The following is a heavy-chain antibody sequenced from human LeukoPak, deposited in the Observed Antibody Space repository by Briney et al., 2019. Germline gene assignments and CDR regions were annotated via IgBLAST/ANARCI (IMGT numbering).Heavy chain of an antibody. CDR2: INSDGSST. Sequence: GGSLRLSCAASGFTFSSYWMHWVRQAPGKGLVWVSRINSDGSSTSYADSVKGRFTISRDNAKNTLYLQMNSLRAEDTAVYYCARHRYGSGILADYWGQGTLVTVSS. J-gene: IGHJ4*02. D-gene: IGHD3-10*01. V-gene: IGHV3-74*01. CDR3: ARHRYGSGILADY. CDR1: GFTFSSYW.